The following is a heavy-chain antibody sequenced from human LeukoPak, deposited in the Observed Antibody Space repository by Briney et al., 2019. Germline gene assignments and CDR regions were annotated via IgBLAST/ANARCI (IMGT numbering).Heavy chain of an antibody. CDR2: INWNGGST. D-gene: IGHD3-10*01. V-gene: IGHV3-20*04. J-gene: IGHJ4*02. Sequence: PGGSLRLSCAASGFTFDDYGMSWVRQAPGKGLEWVSGINWNGGSTGYADSVKGRFTISRDNAKNSLYLQMNSLRAEDTAVYYCARTRYYYNSRSYGAPYYFDYWGQGTLVTVSS. CDR3: ARTRYYYNSRSYGAPYYFDY. CDR1: GFTFDDYG.